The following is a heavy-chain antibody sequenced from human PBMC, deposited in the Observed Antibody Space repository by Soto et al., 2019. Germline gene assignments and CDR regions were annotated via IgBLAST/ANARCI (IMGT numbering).Heavy chain of an antibody. CDR3: ARLYGSGSFDPDY. J-gene: IGHJ4*02. Sequence: SETLSLTCTVSGDSISSSSYYWGWIRQPPGKGLEWIGSIYYSGSTYYNPSLKSRVTISVDTSKNQFSLKLSSVTAADTAVYYCARLYGSGSFDPDYWGRGTLVTVSS. CDR1: GDSISSSSYY. CDR2: IYYSGST. D-gene: IGHD3-10*01. V-gene: IGHV4-39*01.